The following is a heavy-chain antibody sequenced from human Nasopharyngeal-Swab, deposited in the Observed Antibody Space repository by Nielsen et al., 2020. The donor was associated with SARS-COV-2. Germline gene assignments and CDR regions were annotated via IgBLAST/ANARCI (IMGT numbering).Heavy chain of an antibody. Sequence: GESLKISCAASGFTFSSYSMSWLRQAPGKGLEWVSTITGNGDTTYYEDSVKGRFTISRDNSENTVYLQMNSLRAEDTALYHCARPLSRDSTWTTEANWFDPWGQGTLVTVSS. CDR3: ARPLSRDSTWTTEANWFDP. CDR2: ITGNGDTT. V-gene: IGHV3-23*01. J-gene: IGHJ5*02. CDR1: GFTFSSYS. D-gene: IGHD6-13*01.